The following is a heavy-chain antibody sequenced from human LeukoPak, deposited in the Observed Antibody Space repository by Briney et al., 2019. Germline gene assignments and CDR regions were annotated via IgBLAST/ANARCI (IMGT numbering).Heavy chain of an antibody. CDR1: GYTFTSYY. J-gene: IGHJ4*02. CDR2: INPSGGST. CDR3: ARTHPTYYYDSSGYLHHPYFDY. V-gene: IGHV1-46*01. D-gene: IGHD3-22*01. Sequence: APVKVSCKASGYTFTSYYMHWVRQAPGQGLEWMGIINPSGGSTSYAQEFQGRVTMTRDTSTSTVYMELSSLRSEDTAVYYCARTHPTYYYDSSGYLHHPYFDYWGQGTLVTVSS.